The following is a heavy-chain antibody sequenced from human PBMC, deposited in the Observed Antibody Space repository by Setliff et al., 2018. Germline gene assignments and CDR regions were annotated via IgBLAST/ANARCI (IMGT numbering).Heavy chain of an antibody. J-gene: IGHJ4*02. CDR3: ARGGYSRGPPVYYFDY. CDR1: GGSFSGYY. Sequence: SETLSLTCAVYGGSFSGYYWSWIRQPPGKGLEWIGEINHSGSTNYIPSLKSRVTISVDTSKNQFSLKLSSVTAADTAVYYCARGGYSRGPPVYYFDYWGQGTLVTVSS. D-gene: IGHD5-12*01. CDR2: INHSGST. V-gene: IGHV4-34*01.